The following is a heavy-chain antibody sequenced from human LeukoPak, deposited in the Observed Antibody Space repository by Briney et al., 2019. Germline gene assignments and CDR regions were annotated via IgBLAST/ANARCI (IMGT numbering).Heavy chain of an antibody. D-gene: IGHD6-6*01. Sequence: PSETLSLTCTVSGGSISSYYWSWIRRPPGKGLGWIVYSGSTNYNPSLKSRVTISVATSKNQFSLKLSSVTAADTAVYYCARAPIKGIAARPRYFDYWGQGTLVTVSS. CDR3: ARAPIKGIAARPRYFDY. J-gene: IGHJ4*02. CDR1: GGSISSYY. V-gene: IGHV4-59*01. CDR2: SGST.